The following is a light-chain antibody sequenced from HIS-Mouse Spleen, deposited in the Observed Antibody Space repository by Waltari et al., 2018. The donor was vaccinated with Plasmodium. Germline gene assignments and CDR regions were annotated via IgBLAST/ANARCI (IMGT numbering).Light chain of an antibody. CDR2: DDS. V-gene: IGLV3-21*03. CDR1: NIGSKS. Sequence: SYVLTQPPSVSVAPGKTARITCGGNNIGSKSVHWYQQKPGQAPVLVVYDDSGRPSGSPEGFSGANSGNTATPTISSVEAGDEAEYYCQVWDSSSDHRVFGGGTKLTVL. J-gene: IGLJ3*02. CDR3: QVWDSSSDHRV.